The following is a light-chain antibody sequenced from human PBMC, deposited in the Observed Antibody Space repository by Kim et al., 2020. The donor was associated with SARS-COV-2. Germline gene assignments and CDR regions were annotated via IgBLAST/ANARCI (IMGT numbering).Light chain of an antibody. CDR3: QQYDNSPLT. CDR1: QTVSSN. V-gene: IGKV3-15*01. Sequence: EIVMTQSPASLSVSPGETATLSCRASQTVSSNLAWYQQKPGQAPRLLIYGASTRATGIPARFSGSGSGTEFTLTISSLQSEDFAVYYCQQYDNSPLTFGGGTKVDIK. J-gene: IGKJ4*01. CDR2: GAS.